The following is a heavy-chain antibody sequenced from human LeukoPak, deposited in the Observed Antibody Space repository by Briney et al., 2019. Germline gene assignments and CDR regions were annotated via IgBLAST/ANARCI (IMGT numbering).Heavy chain of an antibody. V-gene: IGHV3-15*01. CDR1: GFTFTNAW. Sequence: GGSLRLSCAASGFTFTNAWMNWVRQAPGKGLAWVGRIKSKGDGEATDYAAPVKGRFTMSRDDSKATVYLQMNYLEAEDTAVYYCTTDLGLTMIRGVIVPWGQGALVTVSS. J-gene: IGHJ5*02. CDR2: IKSKGDGEAT. D-gene: IGHD3-10*01. CDR3: TTDLGLTMIRGVIVP.